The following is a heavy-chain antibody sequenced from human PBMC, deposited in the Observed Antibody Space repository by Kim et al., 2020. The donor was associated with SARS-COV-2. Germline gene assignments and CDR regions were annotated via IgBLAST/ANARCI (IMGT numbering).Heavy chain of an antibody. CDR2: VNAANDET. J-gene: IGHJ4*02. D-gene: IGHD4-4*01. CDR1: GYTFKSYP. CDR3: ARDMDPTVYDY. V-gene: IGHV1-3*01. Sequence: ASVKVSCKAYGYTFKSYPIHWLRQAPGQRPEWMGWVNAANDETQHSQKFQGRVTITRDTSANTAYMELRRLTTKDTAIYYCARDMDPTVYDYWGQGTLVTVSS.